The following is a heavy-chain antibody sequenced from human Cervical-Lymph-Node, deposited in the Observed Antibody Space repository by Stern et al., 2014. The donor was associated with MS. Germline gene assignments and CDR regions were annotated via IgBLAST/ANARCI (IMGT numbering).Heavy chain of an antibody. CDR1: GYTFTNYP. CDR3: ARDFVDTAMIARSDYLDS. CDR2: INTNTGNS. V-gene: IGHV7-4-1*02. Sequence: QLVQSGSELKQPGTSVKVSCKASGYTFTNYPMNWVRQAPGQGLEWMGWINTNTGNSTYAQGFTGRFVFSLETSVNTAYLHISSLKAEDTAVYYCARDFVDTAMIARSDYLDSWGQGTLVTVSS. J-gene: IGHJ4*02. D-gene: IGHD5-18*01.